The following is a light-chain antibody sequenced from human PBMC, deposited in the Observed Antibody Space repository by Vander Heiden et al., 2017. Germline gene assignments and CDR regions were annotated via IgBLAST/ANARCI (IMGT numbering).Light chain of an antibody. Sequence: VMTQSPLSLPVTSGDPASIACTSSHSLLSSNVYNYLDWYLQKPGQSPQLLIYLGSNRASGVPDRFSGSGSGTDFTLKISRVEAEDVGVYFCMQALQTPLTFGGGTKVEIK. CDR2: LGS. CDR1: HSLLSSNVYNY. CDR3: MQALQTPLT. V-gene: IGKV2-28*01. J-gene: IGKJ4*01.